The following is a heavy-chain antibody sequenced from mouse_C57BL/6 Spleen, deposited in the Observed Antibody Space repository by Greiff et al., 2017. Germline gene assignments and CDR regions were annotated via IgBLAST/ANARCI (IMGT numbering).Heavy chain of an antibody. D-gene: IGHD2-5*01. V-gene: IGHV14-4*01. CDR3: TTGSNFAY. CDR1: GFNIKDDY. CDR2: IDPENGDT. J-gene: IGHJ3*01. Sequence: EVQLQQSGAELVRPGASVKLSCTASGFNIKDDYMHWVKQRPEQGLEWIGWIDPENGDTEYASKFQGKVTITADTSSNPAYLQLSSLTSEDTAVYYCTTGSNFAYWGQGTLVTVSA.